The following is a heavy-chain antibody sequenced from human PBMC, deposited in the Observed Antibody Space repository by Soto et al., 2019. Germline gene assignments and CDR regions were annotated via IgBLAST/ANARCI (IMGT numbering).Heavy chain of an antibody. V-gene: IGHV3-33*01. CDR2: IWYDGSNK. Sequence: QVQLVESGGGVVQPGRSLRLSCAASGFTFSSYGMHWVRQAPGKGLEWVAVIWYDGSNKYYADSVKGRFTISRDNSKNTLYLQMNSLRAEDTAVYYCAGEDSSSWYSPWGQGTLVTVSS. CDR3: AGEDSSSWYSP. CDR1: GFTFSSYG. D-gene: IGHD6-13*01. J-gene: IGHJ5*02.